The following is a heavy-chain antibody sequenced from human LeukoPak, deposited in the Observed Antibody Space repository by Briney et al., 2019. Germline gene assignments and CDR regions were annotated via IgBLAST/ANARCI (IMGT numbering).Heavy chain of an antibody. CDR2: ISYDGSNK. D-gene: IGHD1-26*01. V-gene: IGHV3-30*03. J-gene: IGHJ6*02. CDR1: GFTFSNYG. CDR3: ARDGGTGIVGASGGMDV. Sequence: GGSLRLSRAASGFTFSNYGMHWVRQAPGKGLEWVAVISYDGSNKYYADSVKGRFTISRDNSKNTLYLQMNSLRAEDTAVYYCARDGGTGIVGASGGMDVWGQGTTVTVSS.